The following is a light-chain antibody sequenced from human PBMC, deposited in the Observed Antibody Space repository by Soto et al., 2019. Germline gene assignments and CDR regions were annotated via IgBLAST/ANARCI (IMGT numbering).Light chain of an antibody. CDR1: SSDIGASNL. CDR3: CSYAGSSSSI. V-gene: IGLV2-23*02. CDR2: DVS. J-gene: IGLJ1*01. Sequence: QSALTQPASVSGSPGQSITISCTGTSSDIGASNLVSWYQQYPGKTPKLLIFDVSKRPSGVSNRFSGSKSGNTASLTISGLQPEDEADYYCCSYAGSSSSIFGTGTKVTVL.